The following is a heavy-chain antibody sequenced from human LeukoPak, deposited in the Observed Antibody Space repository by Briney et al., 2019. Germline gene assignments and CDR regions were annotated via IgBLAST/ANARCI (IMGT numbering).Heavy chain of an antibody. CDR3: ARELGYCSSTSCYYYFDY. CDR1: GYTFTGYY. V-gene: IGHV1-2*02. CDR2: INPNSGGT. J-gene: IGHJ4*02. D-gene: IGHD2-2*01. Sequence: ASVKVSCKASGYTFTGYYMHWVRQAPGQGLEWMGWINPNSGGTNYAQKFQGRVTMTRHTSISTAYMELSRLRSDDTAGYYCARELGYCSSTSCYYYFDYWGQGSLVTVSS.